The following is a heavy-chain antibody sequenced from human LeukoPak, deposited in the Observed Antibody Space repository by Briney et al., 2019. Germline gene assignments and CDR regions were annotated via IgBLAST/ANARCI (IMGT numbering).Heavy chain of an antibody. V-gene: IGHV4-4*07. CDR2: IYTGGST. CDR1: GNSLSSNS. CDR3: ARDRYRSGRTCFLLVFDI. J-gene: IGHJ3*02. D-gene: IGHD2-15*01. Sequence: KSSETLSLTCSVSGNSLSSNSWSWIRQPAGRGLEWIGRIYTGGSTNYNPSLKSRVTMSVDTSKNQFSLKVTSVTAADTAVYYCARDRYRSGRTCFLLVFDICGQGTMVTVSS.